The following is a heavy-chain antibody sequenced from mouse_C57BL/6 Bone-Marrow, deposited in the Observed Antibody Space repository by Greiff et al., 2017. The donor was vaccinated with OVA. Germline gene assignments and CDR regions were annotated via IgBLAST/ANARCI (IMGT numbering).Heavy chain of an antibody. CDR3: AREGSNYVDY. J-gene: IGHJ2*01. CDR1: GYSFTGYY. V-gene: IGHV1-42*01. Sequence: VQLKESGPELVKPGASVKISCKASGYSFTGYYMNWVKQSPEKSLEWIGEINPSTGGTTYNQKFKAKATLTVDKSSSTAYMQLKSLTSEDSAVYYCAREGSNYVDYWGQGTTLTVSS. D-gene: IGHD5-1*01. CDR2: INPSTGGT.